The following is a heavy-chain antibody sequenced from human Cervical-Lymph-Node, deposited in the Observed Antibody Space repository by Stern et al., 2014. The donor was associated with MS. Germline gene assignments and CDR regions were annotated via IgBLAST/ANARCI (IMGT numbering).Heavy chain of an antibody. CDR1: GYSFATYW. Sequence: VQLVQSGAEVKKPGESLKLSCKGSGYSFATYWIGWVRQMPGTGLEWMGIIFPGASSPRYSPSFQAQVTTSADKPISTAYLHWSSLKASETAMYYCARPGDDTAKYGLDVWGQGTTVTVSS. CDR3: ARPGDDTAKYGLDV. J-gene: IGHJ6*02. CDR2: IFPGASSP. D-gene: IGHD5-18*01. V-gene: IGHV5-51*04.